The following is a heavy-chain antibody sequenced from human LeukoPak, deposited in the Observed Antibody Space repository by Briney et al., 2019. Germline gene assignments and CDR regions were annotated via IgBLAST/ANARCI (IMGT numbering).Heavy chain of an antibody. Sequence: SETLSLTCTVSGGSISSGSYYWSWIRQPAGKGLEWIGRIYTSGSTNYNPSLKSRVTISVDTSKNQFSPKLSSVTAADTAVYYCARMIVVASDAFDIWGQGTMVTVSS. CDR1: GGSISSGSYY. J-gene: IGHJ3*02. CDR2: IYTSGST. CDR3: ARMIVVASDAFDI. V-gene: IGHV4-61*02. D-gene: IGHD3-22*01.